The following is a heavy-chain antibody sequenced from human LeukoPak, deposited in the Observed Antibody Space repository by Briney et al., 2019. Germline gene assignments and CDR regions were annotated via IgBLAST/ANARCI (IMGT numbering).Heavy chain of an antibody. V-gene: IGHV3-21*01. J-gene: IGHJ3*02. Sequence: GGSLRLSCAASGFTFSSYSMNWVRQAPGKGREGVAYISSSSSYIYYADSVKGRFTISRDYAKNSLYLQMNSLRAEDTAVYYCAREGRRWLQLNAFDIWGQGTMVTVSS. CDR1: GFTFSSYS. CDR3: AREGRRWLQLNAFDI. CDR2: ISSSSSYI. D-gene: IGHD5-24*01.